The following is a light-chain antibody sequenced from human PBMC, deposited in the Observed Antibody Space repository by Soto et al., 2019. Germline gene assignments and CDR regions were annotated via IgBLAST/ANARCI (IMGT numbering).Light chain of an antibody. CDR1: QSVSSN. CDR3: QQYNNWHIT. V-gene: IGKV3-15*01. Sequence: EIVMTQSPATLSVSPGERATLSCRASQSVSSNLAWYQQKRGQAPRLLIYGASTRATGIPARFSGSGSGTEFTLTISSLQSEDFAVYYCQQYNNWHITFGQGTRLEIK. CDR2: GAS. J-gene: IGKJ5*01.